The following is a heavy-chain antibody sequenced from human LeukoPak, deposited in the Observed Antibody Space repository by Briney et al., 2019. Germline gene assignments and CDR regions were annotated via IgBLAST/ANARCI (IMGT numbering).Heavy chain of an antibody. CDR3: TTYRSGHY. V-gene: IGHV3-73*01. D-gene: IGHD6-19*01. CDR2: ITTKPSNYAT. Sequence: GGSLRLSCAASGFIFSGSDIHWVRQASGKGLEWVGRITTKPSNYATAYAASVKGRFTISRDDSENTAYLQMSSLKTEDAAVYFCTTYRSGHYWGQGTLVTVSS. J-gene: IGHJ4*02. CDR1: GFIFSGSD.